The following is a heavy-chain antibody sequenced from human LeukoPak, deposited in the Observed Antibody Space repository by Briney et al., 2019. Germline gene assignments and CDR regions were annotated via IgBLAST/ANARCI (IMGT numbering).Heavy chain of an antibody. CDR3: ARTTEGGYTYGYFYYYYMDV. CDR1: GYTFTGYY. J-gene: IGHJ6*03. D-gene: IGHD5-18*01. CDR2: INPNSGGT. Sequence: ASVEVSCKASGYTFTGYYMHWVRQAPGQGLEWMRWINPNSGGTNYAQKFQGRVTMTRDTSISTAYMELSRLRSDDTAVYYCARTTEGGYTYGYFYYYYMDVWGKGTTVTISS. V-gene: IGHV1-2*02.